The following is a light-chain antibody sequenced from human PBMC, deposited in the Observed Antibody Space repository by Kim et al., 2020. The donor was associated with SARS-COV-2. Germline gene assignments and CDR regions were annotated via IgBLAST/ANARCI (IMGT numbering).Light chain of an antibody. J-gene: IGLJ3*02. CDR1: KLGDKN. Sequence: SYELTQPPSVSVSPGQTASITCSGDKLGDKNVCWYQQKPGQSPVLVIYEDHKRPSGIPERFSGSNSGNTATLTISGTQAMDEADYYGQAWDSNTVGFGGGTQLTVL. CDR2: EDH. CDR3: QAWDSNTVG. V-gene: IGLV3-1*01.